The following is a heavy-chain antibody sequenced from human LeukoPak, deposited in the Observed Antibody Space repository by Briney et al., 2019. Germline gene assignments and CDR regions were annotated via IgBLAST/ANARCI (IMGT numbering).Heavy chain of an antibody. J-gene: IGHJ3*02. V-gene: IGHV3-30*03. CDR1: GVTFSSYG. CDR3: ARDGAAGRGDAFDI. Sequence: PGGSLRLSCAASGVTFSSYGMHWVRQAPGNGLEWVAVISYDGSNKYYADSVKGRFNISRDNSKNTLYLQMNSLRAEDTAVYYCARDGAAGRGDAFDIWGQGTMVTVSS. CDR2: ISYDGSNK. D-gene: IGHD6-13*01.